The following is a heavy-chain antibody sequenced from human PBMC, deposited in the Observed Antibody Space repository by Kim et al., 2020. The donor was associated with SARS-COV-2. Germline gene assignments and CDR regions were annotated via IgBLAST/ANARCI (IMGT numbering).Heavy chain of an antibody. V-gene: IGHV1-69*04. CDR3: ARGIGWSSQTYYYYGMDV. D-gene: IGHD2-8*02. CDR2: IIPILGIA. CDR1: GGTFSSYA. Sequence: SVKVSCKASGGTFSSYAISWVRQAPGQGLEWMGRIIPILGIANYAQKFQGRVTITADKSTSTAYMELSSLRSEDTAVYYCARGIGWSSQTYYYYGMDVWGQGTTVTVSS. J-gene: IGHJ6*02.